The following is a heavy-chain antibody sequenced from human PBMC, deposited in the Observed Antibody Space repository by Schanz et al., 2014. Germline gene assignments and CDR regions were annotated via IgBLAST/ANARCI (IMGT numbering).Heavy chain of an antibody. Sequence: VQLLQSGGALVQPGGSLRLSCSASGFTFSTYAMSWARQTPGKGLEWVSSITTGANTDYRNSVKGRYIVSRENSKNTHYLEMNELRIDDTAVYYCSKDEQGSRSDDSWGQGTLVTVSS. CDR1: GFTFSTYA. V-gene: IGHV3-23*01. CDR3: SKDEQGSRSDDS. CDR2: ITTGANT. D-gene: IGHD2-15*01. J-gene: IGHJ5*01.